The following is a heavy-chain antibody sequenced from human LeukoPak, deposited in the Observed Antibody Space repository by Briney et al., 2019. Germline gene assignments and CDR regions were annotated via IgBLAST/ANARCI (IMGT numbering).Heavy chain of an antibody. CDR2: IIPIFGTA. D-gene: IGHD3-10*01. J-gene: IGHJ6*03. CDR1: GGTFSSCA. V-gene: IGHV1-69*05. CDR3: ATGSGSSQMDYYYYYMDV. Sequence: GSSVKVSCKASGGTFSSCAISWVRQAPGQGLEWMGGIIPIFGTANYAQKFQGRVTITTDESTSTAYMELSSLRSEDTAVYYCATGSGSSQMDYYYYYMDVWGKGTTVTVSS.